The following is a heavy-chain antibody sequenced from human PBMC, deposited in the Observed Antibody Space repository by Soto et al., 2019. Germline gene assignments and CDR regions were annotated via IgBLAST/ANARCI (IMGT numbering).Heavy chain of an antibody. Sequence: SETLSLTCTVSGCSISSGGYYWSWIRQHPGKGLEWIGYIYYSGSTYYNPSLKSRVTISVDTSKNQFSLKLSSVTAADTAVYYCASLDYGDYSTSSLVFDYWGQGTLVTVSS. CDR3: ASLDYGDYSTSSLVFDY. CDR1: GCSISSGGYY. D-gene: IGHD4-17*01. CDR2: IYYSGST. J-gene: IGHJ4*02. V-gene: IGHV4-31*03.